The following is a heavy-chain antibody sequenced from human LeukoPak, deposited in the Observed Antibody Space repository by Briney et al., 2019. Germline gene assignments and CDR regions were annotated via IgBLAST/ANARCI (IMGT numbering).Heavy chain of an antibody. J-gene: IGHJ3*02. Sequence: GESLKISCKGSGYSFTSYWIGWVRQMPGKGLEWMGIIYPGDSDTRYSPSFQGQVTISADKSISTAYLQWSSLKASGTAMYYCARTQYSSGRLGAFDIWGQGTMVTVSA. CDR2: IYPGDSDT. V-gene: IGHV5-51*01. CDR1: GYSFTSYW. D-gene: IGHD6-19*01. CDR3: ARTQYSSGRLGAFDI.